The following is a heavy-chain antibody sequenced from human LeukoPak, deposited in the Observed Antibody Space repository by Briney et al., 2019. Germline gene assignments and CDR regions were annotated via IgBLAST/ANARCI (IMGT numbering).Heavy chain of an antibody. D-gene: IGHD3-16*01. Sequence: GGSLRLSCAASGFTFSSFAMSWVRQAPGKGLEWVSAISGSGHSTYYADSVKGRFTISRDNSKNTLYLQLNSLRAEDTAVYYCAKARTYYDNSCSHSFDYWGQGSLVTVSS. J-gene: IGHJ4*02. CDR1: GFTFSSFA. CDR2: ISGSGHST. CDR3: AKARTYYDNSCSHSFDY. V-gene: IGHV3-23*01.